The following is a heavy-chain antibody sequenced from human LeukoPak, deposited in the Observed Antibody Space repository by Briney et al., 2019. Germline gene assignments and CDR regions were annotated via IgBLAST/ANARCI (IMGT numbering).Heavy chain of an antibody. V-gene: IGHV3-48*03. CDR3: ARKGLGGELGGFDS. Sequence: GGSLRLSCAASGFTFSSYEMNWVRQAPGKGLEWVSYISSSGSTIYYADSVKGRFTISRDNAKNSLYLQMNSLRVEDTALYHCARKGLGGELGGFDSWGQGTLVTVSS. D-gene: IGHD1-7*01. J-gene: IGHJ4*02. CDR2: ISSSGSTI. CDR1: GFTFSSYE.